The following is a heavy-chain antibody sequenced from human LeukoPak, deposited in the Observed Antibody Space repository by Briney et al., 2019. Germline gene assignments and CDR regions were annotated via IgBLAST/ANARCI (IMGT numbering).Heavy chain of an antibody. CDR2: IYHSGST. CDR3: ARDYDYVWGSYRPGWFDP. Sequence: PSETLSLTCTVSGYSISSGYYWGWIRPPPGKGLEWIGSIYHSGSTYYNPSLKSRVTISVDTSKNQFSLKLSSVTAADTAVYYCARDYDYVWGSYRPGWFDPWGQGTLVTVSS. CDR1: GYSISSGYY. D-gene: IGHD3-16*02. J-gene: IGHJ5*02. V-gene: IGHV4-38-2*02.